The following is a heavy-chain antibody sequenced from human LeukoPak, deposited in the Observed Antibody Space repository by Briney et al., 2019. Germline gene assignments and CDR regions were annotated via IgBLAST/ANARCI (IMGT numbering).Heavy chain of an antibody. CDR2: INTNTGNP. V-gene: IGHV7-4-1*02. J-gene: IGHJ4*02. D-gene: IGHD3-22*01. CDR1: GYTFTSYA. CDR3: AREYYSDSSGYFNDFDF. Sequence: GASVTVSCKASGYTFTSYAMNWVRQAPGQGLEWMGWINTNTGNPTYAQGFTGRFVFSLDTSVSTAYLQISSLKAEDTAVYYCAREYYSDSSGYFNDFDFWGQGTLVTVSS.